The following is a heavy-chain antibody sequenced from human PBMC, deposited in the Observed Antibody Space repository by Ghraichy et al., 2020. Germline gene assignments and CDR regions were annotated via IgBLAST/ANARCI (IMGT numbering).Heavy chain of an antibody. J-gene: IGHJ2*01. CDR3: ARRPRMTTVIRYWYFDL. CDR1: GGSISSSSYY. CDR2: IYYSGST. V-gene: IGHV4-39*01. D-gene: IGHD4-17*01. Sequence: SQTLSLTCTVSGGSISSSSYYWGWIRQPPGKGLEWIGSIYYSGSTYYNPSLKSRVTISVDTSKNQFSLKLSSVTAADTAVYYCARRPRMTTVIRYWYFDLWGRGTLVTVSS.